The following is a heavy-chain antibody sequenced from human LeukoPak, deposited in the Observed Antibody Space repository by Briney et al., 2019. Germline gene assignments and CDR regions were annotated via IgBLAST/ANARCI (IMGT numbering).Heavy chain of an antibody. J-gene: IGHJ4*02. D-gene: IGHD3-10*01. V-gene: IGHV3-9*01. CDR3: AKDRTVSPGSLDY. CDR2: ISWDRGTI. Sequence: PRLPCAASGFTLDDYAMHWLRQAREGGLEGVSCISWDRGTIGYADSVKGRFTISRDNAKNSLYLQMNSLRAEDTALYYCAKDRTVSPGSLDYWGQGTLVTVSS. CDR1: GFTLDDYA.